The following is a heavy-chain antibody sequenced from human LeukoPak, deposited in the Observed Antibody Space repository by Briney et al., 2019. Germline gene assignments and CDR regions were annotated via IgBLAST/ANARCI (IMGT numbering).Heavy chain of an antibody. CDR3: ARDSTYYDSSGYYLNDAFDI. CDR1: GGSISSYY. J-gene: IGHJ3*02. V-gene: IGHV4-59*01. CDR2: IYYSGST. Sequence: SETLSLTCTVSGGSISSYYWSWIRQPPGKGLEWIGYIYYSGSTNYNPSLKSRVTISVDTSKNQFSLKLSSVTAADTAVYYCARDSTYYDSSGYYLNDAFDIWGQGTMVTVSS. D-gene: IGHD3-22*01.